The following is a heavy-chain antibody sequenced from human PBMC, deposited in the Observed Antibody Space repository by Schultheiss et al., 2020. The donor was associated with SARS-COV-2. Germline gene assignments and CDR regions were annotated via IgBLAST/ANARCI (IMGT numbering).Heavy chain of an antibody. V-gene: IGHV3-21*01. CDR3: ARDRGSFTYHFEY. Sequence: GGSLRLSCIVSGFPFSSYWMHWVRQAPGKGLEWVSSISSSSDYIYYADSVKGRFTISRDNAKNSLYLQMNSLRAEDTALYYCARDRGSFTYHFEYWGQGTLVTVSS. J-gene: IGHJ4*02. CDR2: ISSSSDYI. D-gene: IGHD1-26*01. CDR1: GFPFSSYW.